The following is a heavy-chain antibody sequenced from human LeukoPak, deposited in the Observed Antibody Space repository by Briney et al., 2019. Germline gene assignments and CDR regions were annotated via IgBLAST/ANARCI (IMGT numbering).Heavy chain of an antibody. J-gene: IGHJ4*02. D-gene: IGHD2-15*01. CDR1: GGSISSGDYY. CDR3: ARASLRLYYFDY. Sequence: SQTLSLTCTVSGGSISSGDYYWSWIRQPPGKGLGWIGYIYYSGSTYYHPSLKSRVTISVDTSKNQFSLKLSSVTAADTAVYYCARASLRLYYFDYWGQGTLVTVSS. V-gene: IGHV4-30-4*01. CDR2: IYYSGST.